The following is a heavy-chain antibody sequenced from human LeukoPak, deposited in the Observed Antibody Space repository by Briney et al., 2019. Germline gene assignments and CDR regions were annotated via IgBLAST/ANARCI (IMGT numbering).Heavy chain of an antibody. CDR2: IDKKDKGYATAT. CDR3: TRDSGTYNWFDP. Sequence: GGSLRLSCAASGFTFSGSAIHWVRQSSGKGLEWVGQIDKKDKGYATATAYAASVKGRFTISRDDSINTAYLQMKSLKTEDTALYYRTRDSGTYNWFDPWGQGTLVTVSS. V-gene: IGHV3-73*01. J-gene: IGHJ5*02. D-gene: IGHD1-26*01. CDR1: GFTFSGSA.